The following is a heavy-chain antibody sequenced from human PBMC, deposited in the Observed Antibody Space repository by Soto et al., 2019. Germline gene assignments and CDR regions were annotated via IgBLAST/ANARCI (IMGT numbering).Heavy chain of an antibody. CDR3: ARGRHSLFDY. J-gene: IGHJ4*02. V-gene: IGHV3-33*01. D-gene: IGHD2-21*01. CDR1: GFTCCNSA. Sequence: GGSLRLSCEASGFTCCNSAVHWVRQAPGQGLEWAAVIYYDGDKKYYADSGKGRCTISRDNTQNTLYLQLTSLRVEDTAIYYCARGRHSLFDYWGQGTLVTVSS. CDR2: IYYDGDKK.